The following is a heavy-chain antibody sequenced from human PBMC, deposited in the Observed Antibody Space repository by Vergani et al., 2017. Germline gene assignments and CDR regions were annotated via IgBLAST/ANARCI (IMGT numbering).Heavy chain of an antibody. J-gene: IGHJ4*02. CDR2: IRYDGSNK. D-gene: IGHD1-26*01. CDR1: GFTFSSHG. V-gene: IGHV3-30*02. Sequence: QVQLVESGGGVVQPGGSLRLSCAASGFTFSSHGMHWVRQAPGKGLEWVAFIRYDGSNKYYADSVKGRFTISRDNSKNTLYLQMNSLRAEDTAVYYCGKGIYSGSYYRDDYWGQGTLVTVSS. CDR3: GKGIYSGSYYRDDY.